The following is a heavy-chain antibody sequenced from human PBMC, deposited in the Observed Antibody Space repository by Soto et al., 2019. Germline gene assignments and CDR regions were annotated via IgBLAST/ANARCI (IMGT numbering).Heavy chain of an antibody. CDR1: GGSVSSGSYY. J-gene: IGHJ5*02. D-gene: IGHD6-19*01. Sequence: QVQLQESGPGLVKPSETLSLTCTVSGGSVSSGSYYWSWIRQPPGKGLEWIGYIYYSGSTNYNPPLKSRVPISVDTSKNQFSLKLSSVTAADTAVYYCARVGIAVTGGWFDPWGQGTLVTVSS. CDR2: IYYSGST. CDR3: ARVGIAVTGGWFDP. V-gene: IGHV4-61*01.